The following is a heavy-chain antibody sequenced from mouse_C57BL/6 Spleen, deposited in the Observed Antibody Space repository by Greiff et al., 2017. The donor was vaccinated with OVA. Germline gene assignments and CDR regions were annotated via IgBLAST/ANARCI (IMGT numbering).Heavy chain of an antibody. CDR1: GFTFSSYG. CDR3: ARRGNWDYYAMDY. J-gene: IGHJ4*01. Sequence: EVQVVESGGDLVKPGGSLKLSCAASGFTFSSYGMSWVRQTPDKRLEWVATISSGGSYTYYPDSVKGRVTISRDNAKNTLYLQMSSLKSEDTAMYYCARRGNWDYYAMDYWGQGTSGTVSS. CDR2: ISSGGSYT. D-gene: IGHD4-1*02. V-gene: IGHV5-6*01.